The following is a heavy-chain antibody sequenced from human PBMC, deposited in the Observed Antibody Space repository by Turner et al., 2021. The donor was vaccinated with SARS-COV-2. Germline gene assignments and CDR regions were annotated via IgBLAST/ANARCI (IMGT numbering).Heavy chain of an antibody. V-gene: IGHV3-23*01. Sequence: EVQLLESGGGLVQPGGSLRRSCAASGFTFSSYAMSWVRQAPGKGLEWVSASSGSGGSTYYADSVKGRFTISRDNSKNTLYMKMNSLRAEDTAVYYCAKADSSSWYWGSCYWGQGTLVTVSS. CDR1: GFTFSSYA. CDR2: SSGSGGST. J-gene: IGHJ4*02. CDR3: AKADSSSWYWGSCY. D-gene: IGHD6-13*01.